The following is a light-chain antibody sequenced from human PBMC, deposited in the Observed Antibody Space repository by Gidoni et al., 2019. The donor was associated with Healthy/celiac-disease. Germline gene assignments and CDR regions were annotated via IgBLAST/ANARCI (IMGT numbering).Light chain of an antibody. CDR2: AAS. J-gene: IGKJ5*01. CDR1: QGISSY. V-gene: IGKV1-9*01. Sequence: DIQLTQSPSFMSASVADRVTITCRASQGISSYLAWYQQKPGKAPTLLIYAASTLQSGVPSRFSGSGSGTEFTLTISSLQPEDFATYYCQQLNSYPITFGQGTRLEIK. CDR3: QQLNSYPIT.